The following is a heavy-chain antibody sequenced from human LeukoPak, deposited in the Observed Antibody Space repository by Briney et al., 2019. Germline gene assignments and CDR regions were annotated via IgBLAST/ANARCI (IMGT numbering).Heavy chain of an antibody. CDR2: IYYSGST. D-gene: IGHD3/OR15-3a*01. CDR3: ARDSDRGILNWLHYFDS. V-gene: IGHV4-34*01. J-gene: IGHJ4*02. CDR1: GGSSSGSY. Sequence: SETLSLTCAVYGGSSSGSYWSWIRQPPGKGLEWMGSIYYSGSTYYNPSLKSRVTISVDTSKDQFSLKLSSVTAADTAVYFCARDSDRGILNWLHYFDSWGQGTLVTVSS.